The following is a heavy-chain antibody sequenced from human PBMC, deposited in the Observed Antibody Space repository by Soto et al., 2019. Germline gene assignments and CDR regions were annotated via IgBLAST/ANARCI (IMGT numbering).Heavy chain of an antibody. J-gene: IGHJ5*02. CDR3: ARGKGSSLIDWFDP. CDR1: GFTFSSYA. V-gene: IGHV3-23*01. CDR2: ISGSGGST. D-gene: IGHD3-10*01. Sequence: PGGSLRLSCAASGFTFSSYAMSWVRQAPGKGLEWVSAISGSGGSTYYADSVEGRFTISRDNSKNILYLQMNSLRAEDTALYYCARGKGSSLIDWFDPWGQGTLVTVSS.